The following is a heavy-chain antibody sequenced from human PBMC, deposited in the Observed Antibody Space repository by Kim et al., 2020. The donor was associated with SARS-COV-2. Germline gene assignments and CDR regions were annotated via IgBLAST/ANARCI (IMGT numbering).Heavy chain of an antibody. CDR1: GFTFSSYS. D-gene: IGHD2-15*01. J-gene: IGHJ6*02. V-gene: IGHV3-48*02. CDR3: ARDYCSGGSCYSDYHYYGMDV. Sequence: GSLRLSCAASGFTFSSYSMNWVRQAPGKGLEWVSYISSTSSTIYYADSVKGRFTISKDNARNSLSLQMNSLRDEDTAVYYCARDYCSGGSCYSDYHYYGMDVWGQGTTVTVSS. CDR2: ISSTSSTI.